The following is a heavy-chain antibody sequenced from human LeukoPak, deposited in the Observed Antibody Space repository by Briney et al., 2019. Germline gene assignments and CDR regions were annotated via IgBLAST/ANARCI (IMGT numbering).Heavy chain of an antibody. D-gene: IGHD6-13*01. Sequence: GGSLRLSCSASGFAFSVYAMSWLRQPPGKGLEWVSTINANSGTTSYAASVRGRFTISRDNSKNTLYLQLNTLRADDTATYYCAKPISGGLAETADWFHPWGQGTLVVVSS. CDR2: INANSGTT. V-gene: IGHV3-23*01. J-gene: IGHJ5*01. CDR3: AKPISGGLAETADWFHP. CDR1: GFAFSVYA.